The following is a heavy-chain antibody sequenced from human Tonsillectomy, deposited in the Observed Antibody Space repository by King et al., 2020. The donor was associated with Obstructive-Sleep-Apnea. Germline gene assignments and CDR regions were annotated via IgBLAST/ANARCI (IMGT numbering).Heavy chain of an antibody. Sequence: QLVQSGAEVKKPGASVKVSCKASGYTFTSYGISWVRQAPGQGLEWMGWISAYNGNTNYAQKLQGRVTMTTDTSTSTAYMELRSLRSDDTAVYYCARDYDFWSGYYRPEYYYYGMDVWGQGTTVTVSS. J-gene: IGHJ6*02. CDR1: GYTFTSYG. V-gene: IGHV1-18*04. CDR2: ISAYNGNT. CDR3: ARDYDFWSGYYRPEYYYYGMDV. D-gene: IGHD3-3*01.